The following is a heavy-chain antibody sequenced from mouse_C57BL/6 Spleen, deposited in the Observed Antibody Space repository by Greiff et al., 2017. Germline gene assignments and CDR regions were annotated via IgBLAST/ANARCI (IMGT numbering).Heavy chain of an antibody. CDR3: ARLYGSSPYWYFDV. CDR2: ILPGSGST. J-gene: IGHJ1*03. CDR1: GYTFTGYW. Sequence: VKLMESGAELMKPGASVKLSCKATGYTFTGYWIEWVKQRPGHGLEWIGEILPGSGSTTYNEKFKGKATFTADKSSNTAYMQLSSLTTEDSAIYYCARLYGSSPYWYFDVWGTGTTVTVSS. V-gene: IGHV1-9*01. D-gene: IGHD1-1*01.